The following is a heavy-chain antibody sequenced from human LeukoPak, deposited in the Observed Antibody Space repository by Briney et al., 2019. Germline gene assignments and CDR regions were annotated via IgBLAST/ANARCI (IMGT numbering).Heavy chain of an antibody. Sequence: GGSLRLSCAASGFTFDDYGMSWVRQAPGKGLEWVSGINWNGGSTGYADSVKGRFTISRDNAKNSLYLQMNSLRAEDTALYYCARASLLPYYDSSGYYFDYWGQGTLVTVSS. CDR3: ARASLLPYYDSSGYYFDY. V-gene: IGHV3-20*04. D-gene: IGHD3-22*01. CDR1: GFTFDDYG. CDR2: INWNGGST. J-gene: IGHJ4*02.